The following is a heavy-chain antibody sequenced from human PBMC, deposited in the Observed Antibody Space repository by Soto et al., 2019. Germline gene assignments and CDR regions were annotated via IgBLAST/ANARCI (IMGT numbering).Heavy chain of an antibody. CDR2: INDSGST. CDR1: GGPFSGYY. J-gene: IGHJ4*02. CDR3: ARGPKKLVY. D-gene: IGHD1-1*01. Sequence: PSETLSLTCGVSGGPFSGYYWTWIRPPPGKGLEWIGAINDSGSTNYNPSLKSRVTMSVDTSKNQFSLKLDSVTAADTAVYYCARGPKKLVYWSQGTLVTVSS. V-gene: IGHV4-34*01.